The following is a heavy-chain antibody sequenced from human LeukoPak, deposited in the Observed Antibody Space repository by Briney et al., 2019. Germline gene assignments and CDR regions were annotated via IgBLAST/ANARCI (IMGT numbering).Heavy chain of an antibody. CDR2: ISSSGSTK. V-gene: IGHV3-11*04. J-gene: IGHJ5*02. CDR1: GFTFSDYY. Sequence: GGSLRLSCAASGFTFSDYYMSWIRQAPGKGLEWVSYISSSGSTKYYADSVKGRFTISRDNSKNTLYLQMNSLRAEDTAVYYCAKDYCSGGSCSNWFDPWGQGTLVTVSS. D-gene: IGHD2-15*01. CDR3: AKDYCSGGSCSNWFDP.